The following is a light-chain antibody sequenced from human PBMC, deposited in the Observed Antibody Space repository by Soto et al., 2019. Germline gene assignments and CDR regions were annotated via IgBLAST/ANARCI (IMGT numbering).Light chain of an antibody. CDR1: QTVSSK. J-gene: IGKJ4*01. CDR2: GAS. CDR3: QQYNDWPPQLT. Sequence: EIGMTQSPATLSVSVGERATLSCRASQTVSSKLAWYQQKPGQAPRLLIYGASTRATGIPARFTGSGSGTEFTLTISSLQSEDFAVYYCQQYNDWPPQLTFGGGTKVEFK. V-gene: IGKV3-15*01.